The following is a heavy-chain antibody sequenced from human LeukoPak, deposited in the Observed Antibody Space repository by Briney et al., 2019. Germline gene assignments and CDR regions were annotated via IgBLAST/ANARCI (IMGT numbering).Heavy chain of an antibody. D-gene: IGHD1-1*01. CDR3: ARGQISTGRFDY. CDR1: GFTFSTYS. Sequence: GGSLRLSCAASGFTFSTYSMTWVRQAPGKVLEWVSSISSSSSYIYYADSVKGRFTISRDNAKNSLYLQMNSLRAEDTAVYYCARGQISTGRFDYWGQGTLVTVSS. J-gene: IGHJ4*02. V-gene: IGHV3-21*01. CDR2: ISSSSSYI.